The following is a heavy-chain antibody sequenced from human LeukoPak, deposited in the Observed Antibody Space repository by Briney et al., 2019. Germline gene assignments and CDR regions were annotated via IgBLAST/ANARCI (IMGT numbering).Heavy chain of an antibody. D-gene: IGHD3-10*01. Sequence: SETLSLTCAVYGESLIGHYWTWIRQPPGKRLEWIGEIHHSGGTNSNPSLKNRVTMSIDMSKNQFSLKLNSVTAADTAVYYCARATASGSGRAYDHWAQGNLVPVSS. CDR1: GESLIGHY. V-gene: IGHV4-34*01. J-gene: IGHJ4*02. CDR2: IHHSGGT. CDR3: ARATASGSGRAYDH.